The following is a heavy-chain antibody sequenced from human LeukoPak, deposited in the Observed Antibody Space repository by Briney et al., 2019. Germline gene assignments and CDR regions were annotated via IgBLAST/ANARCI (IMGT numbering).Heavy chain of an antibody. CDR1: GFSFRAYS. V-gene: IGHV3-48*02. CDR3: ARDYGDLPARVPYFDY. Sequence: GGSLRLSCEASGFSFRAYSMNWVRQAPGKGLEWVSYISSSSSMIYYADSVKGRFTISRDNAKNSLYLQMKSLRDEDTAIYYCARDYGDLPARVPYFDYWGQGTLVTVSS. J-gene: IGHJ4*02. D-gene: IGHD4-17*01. CDR2: ISSSSSMI.